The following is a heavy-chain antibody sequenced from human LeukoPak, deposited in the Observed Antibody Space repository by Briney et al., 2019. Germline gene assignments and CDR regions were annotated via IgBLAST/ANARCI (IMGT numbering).Heavy chain of an antibody. V-gene: IGHV1-18*01. CDR1: DYTFTNYG. Sequence: GASVKVSCKASDYTFTNYGISWVRQAPGQGLEWMGWISAYNGNTNQAQKLQGRVTMTTDTSTRTAYMELRSLRSDDTAVYYCATEGYSYGYWYFDLWGRGTLVTVSS. D-gene: IGHD5-18*01. J-gene: IGHJ2*01. CDR3: ATEGYSYGYWYFDL. CDR2: ISAYNGNT.